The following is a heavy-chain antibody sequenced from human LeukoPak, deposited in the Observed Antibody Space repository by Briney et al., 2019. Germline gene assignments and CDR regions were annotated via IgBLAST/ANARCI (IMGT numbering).Heavy chain of an antibody. D-gene: IGHD6-13*01. CDR1: GGSFSGYY. CDR2: INHSGST. Sequence: PSETLSLTCAVYGGSFSGYYWSWIRQPPGKGLEWMGEINHSGSTNYNPSLKSRVTISVDTSKNQFSLKLSSVTAADTAVYYCARGIAVYYYYSMDVWGQGTTVTVSS. J-gene: IGHJ6*02. CDR3: ARGIAVYYYYSMDV. V-gene: IGHV4-34*01.